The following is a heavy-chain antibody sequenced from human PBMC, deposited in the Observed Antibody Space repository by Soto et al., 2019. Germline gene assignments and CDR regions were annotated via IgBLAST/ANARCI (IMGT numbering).Heavy chain of an antibody. CDR3: ARESHDILTGPPWVWYFDL. CDR1: GGSFSGYY. V-gene: IGHV4-34*01. CDR2: INDRGSI. J-gene: IGHJ2*01. D-gene: IGHD3-9*01. Sequence: QVQLQQWGAGPLRPLETLSLTCGVSGGSFSGYYWAWIRQAPGKGLEWIGEINDRGSINYNPSLKSRVSISVDTSKNPYSRKLGSVTAADTAVYYCARESHDILTGPPWVWYFDLWGRGNLVPVSS.